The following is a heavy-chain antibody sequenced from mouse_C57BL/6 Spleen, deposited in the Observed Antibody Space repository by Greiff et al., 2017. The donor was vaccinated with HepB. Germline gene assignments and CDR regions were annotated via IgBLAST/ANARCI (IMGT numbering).Heavy chain of an antibody. CDR3: ARWRGYDGGYFDY. V-gene: IGHV1-80*01. CDR1: GYAFSSYW. Sequence: VQLVESGAELVKPGASVKISCKASGYAFSSYWMNWVKQRPGKGLEWIGQIYPGDGDTNYNGKFKGKATLTADKSSSTAYMQLSSLTSEDSAVYFCARWRGYDGGYFDYWGQGTTLTVSS. J-gene: IGHJ2*01. D-gene: IGHD2-2*01. CDR2: IYPGDGDT.